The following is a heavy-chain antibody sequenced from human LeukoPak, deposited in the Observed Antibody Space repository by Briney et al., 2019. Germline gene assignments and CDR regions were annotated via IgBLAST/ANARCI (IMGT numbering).Heavy chain of an antibody. D-gene: IGHD3-10*01. CDR1: GHTFSNIF. J-gene: IGHJ3*01. CDR3: AREGEYYAESGNLIDAADV. CDR2: IAPISGTP. V-gene: IGHV1-69*06. Sequence: SVKVSCKASGHTFSNIFIHWVRQAPGQGLEWMGGIAPISGTPVYAQKFQDRVNITADTSTNTAYMEMSSLTSEDTAMYYCAREGEYYAESGNLIDAADVWGQGTMVIVSA.